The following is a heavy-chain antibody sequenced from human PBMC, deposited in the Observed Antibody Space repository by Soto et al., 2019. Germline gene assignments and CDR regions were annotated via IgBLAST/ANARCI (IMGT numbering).Heavy chain of an antibody. V-gene: IGHV1-18*01. CDR3: ARVLQFYYDSSGYYGLTGFDY. D-gene: IGHD3-22*01. CDR2: ISAYNGNT. Sequence: ASVKVSCKASGYTFTSYAISWVRQAPGQGLEWMGWISAYNGNTSYAQKLQGRVTMTTDTSTSTAYMELRSLRSDDTAVYYCARVLQFYYDSSGYYGLTGFDYWGQGTLVTVSS. J-gene: IGHJ4*02. CDR1: GYTFTSYA.